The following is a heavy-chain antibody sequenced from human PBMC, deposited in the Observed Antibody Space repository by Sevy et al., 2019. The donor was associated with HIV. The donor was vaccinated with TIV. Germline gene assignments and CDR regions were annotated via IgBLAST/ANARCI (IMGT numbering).Heavy chain of an antibody. D-gene: IGHD3-22*01. CDR3: ATTKDYYEDSGSPFDY. J-gene: IGHJ4*02. V-gene: IGHV1-24*01. CDR1: GYTLTKLS. Sequence: ASVKVSCKVSGYTLTKLSMHWVRQAPGKGLEWMGSFDPEDGETIYQQKLKGRVTMTEDTSTDTAYMEQSSLGSEDTVVYYCATTKDYYEDSGSPFDYWGQGTLVTVSS. CDR2: FDPEDGET.